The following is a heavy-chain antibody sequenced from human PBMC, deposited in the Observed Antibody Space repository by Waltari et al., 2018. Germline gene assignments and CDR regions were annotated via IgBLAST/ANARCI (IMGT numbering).Heavy chain of an antibody. Sequence: QVQLQESGPGLVKPSETLSLTCTVSGGSISSYYWSWIRQPAGKGLEWIGRIYTSGSTNYNPSLKSRVTMSVDTSKNQFSLKLSSVTAADTAVYYCAGDLGQPGAEYFQHWGQGTLVTVSS. CDR3: AGDLGQPGAEYFQH. V-gene: IGHV4-4*07. CDR2: IYTSGST. D-gene: IGHD3-10*01. CDR1: GGSISSYY. J-gene: IGHJ1*01.